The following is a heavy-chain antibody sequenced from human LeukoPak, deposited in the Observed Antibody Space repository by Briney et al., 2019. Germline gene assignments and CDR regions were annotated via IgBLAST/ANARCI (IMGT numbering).Heavy chain of an antibody. V-gene: IGHV4-34*01. CDR3: ARVGRGRAYSYGKWYFDY. Sequence: KSSETLSLTCAVDGGSVSGYYWSWIRQPPGKGLEWIGEINHSGSTNYNPSLKSRVTISVDTSKNQFSLKLSSVTAADTAVYYCARVGRGRAYSYGKWYFDYWGQGTLVTVSS. D-gene: IGHD5-18*01. CDR2: INHSGST. CDR1: GGSVSGYY. J-gene: IGHJ4*02.